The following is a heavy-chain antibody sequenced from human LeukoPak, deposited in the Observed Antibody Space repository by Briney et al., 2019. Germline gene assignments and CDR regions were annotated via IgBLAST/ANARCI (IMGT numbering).Heavy chain of an antibody. CDR3: AREGQDYDFWSDTYYYYYYMDV. CDR2: IYYTGSS. Sequence: PSETLSLTCTVSGGSISSSDYYWGWIRQPPGKGLEWIGNIYYTGSSSYNSSLKSRVTISVDTSKNQFSLQLSSVTAADTAVYYCAREGQDYDFWSDTYYYYYYMDVWGKGTTVTVSS. CDR1: GGSISSSDYY. J-gene: IGHJ6*03. V-gene: IGHV4-39*07. D-gene: IGHD3-3*01.